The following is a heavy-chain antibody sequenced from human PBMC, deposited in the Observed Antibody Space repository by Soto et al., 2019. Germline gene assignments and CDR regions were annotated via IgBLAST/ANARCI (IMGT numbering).Heavy chain of an antibody. CDR1: GYTFTGYY. Sequence: ASVEVSCAASGYTFTGYYIHWVRQAPGQGLEWMGWINPNSGGTNYAQKFQGRVTMTRDTSISTAYMELSRLRSDDTAVYYCARGAKLLWFGIDYWGQGTLVTVSS. J-gene: IGHJ4*02. CDR2: INPNSGGT. D-gene: IGHD3-10*01. V-gene: IGHV1-2*02. CDR3: ARGAKLLWFGIDY.